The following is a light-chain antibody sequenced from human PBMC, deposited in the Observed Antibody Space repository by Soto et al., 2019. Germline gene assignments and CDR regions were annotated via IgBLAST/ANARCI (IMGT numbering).Light chain of an antibody. CDR1: QSISNS. J-gene: IGKJ2*01. CDR2: GAS. V-gene: IGKV3-15*01. CDR3: QQYNNWPPRT. Sequence: EIVMTQSPASLSVSPGETATLSCRASQSISNSLAWYQQKPGQAPSLLIYGASTRATGIPARFSGSGSGTEFTLTSLQSEDSALYYCQQYNNWPPRTLGQGTKLEIK.